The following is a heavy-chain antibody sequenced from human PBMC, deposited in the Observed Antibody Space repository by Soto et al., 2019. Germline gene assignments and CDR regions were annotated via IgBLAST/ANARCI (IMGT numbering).Heavy chain of an antibody. CDR3: AKDAIPYNGRDDAFDL. Sequence: PGGSLRLSCVASGYPFGDYAMRWVRQAPGKGLEWVSAIGPTEAHAPAYAASVKGRFTISGDNSRNILYLQMTNLRAEDTGVYYCAKDAIPYNGRDDAFDLWGQGTMVTVSS. D-gene: IGHD2-2*02. J-gene: IGHJ3*01. V-gene: IGHV3-23*01. CDR2: IGPTEAHAP. CDR1: GYPFGDYA.